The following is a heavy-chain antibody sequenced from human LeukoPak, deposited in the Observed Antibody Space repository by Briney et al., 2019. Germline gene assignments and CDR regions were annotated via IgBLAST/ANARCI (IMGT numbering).Heavy chain of an antibody. V-gene: IGHV1-2*02. J-gene: IGHJ4*02. CDR2: INPSSNAA. CDR1: GYTFSDYT. CDR3: ARSRALLDFDT. D-gene: IGHD3-10*01. Sequence: GASVKVCCKTSGYTFSDYTIHWVRQAPGQGLEWMGWINPSSNAANYAQRFEGRVSLTRDTSISTADMVLTSLTSDDTGVYYCARSRALLDFDTWGQGTLVSVSS.